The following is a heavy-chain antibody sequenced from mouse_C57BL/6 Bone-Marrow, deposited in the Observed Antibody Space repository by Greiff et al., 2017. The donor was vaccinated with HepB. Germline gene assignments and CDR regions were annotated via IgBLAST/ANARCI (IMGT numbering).Heavy chain of an antibody. D-gene: IGHD2-13*01. J-gene: IGHJ2*01. CDR3: ARKEGGDPRLGY. CDR1: GYAFTNYL. Sequence: QVQLKQSGAELVRPGTSVKVSCKASGYAFTNYLIEWVKQRPGQGLEWIGVINPGSGGTNYNEKFKGKATLTADKSSSTAYMQLSSLTSEDSAVYFCARKEGGDPRLGYWGQGTTLTVSS. V-gene: IGHV1-54*01. CDR2: INPGSGGT.